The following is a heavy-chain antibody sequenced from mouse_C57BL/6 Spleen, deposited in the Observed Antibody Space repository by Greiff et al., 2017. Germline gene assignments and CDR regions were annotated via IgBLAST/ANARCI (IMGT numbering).Heavy chain of an antibody. D-gene: IGHD6-5*01. V-gene: IGHV2-2*01. CDR1: GFSLTSYG. CDR3: ARNPYAGNYFDY. CDR2: IWSGGST. J-gene: IGHJ2*01. Sequence: VQLQESGPGLVQPSQSLSITCTVSGFSLTSYGVHWVRQSPGKGLEWLGVIWSGGSTDYNAAFISRLSISKDNSKSQVFFKMNSLQADDTAIYYCARNPYAGNYFDYWGQGTTLTVSS.